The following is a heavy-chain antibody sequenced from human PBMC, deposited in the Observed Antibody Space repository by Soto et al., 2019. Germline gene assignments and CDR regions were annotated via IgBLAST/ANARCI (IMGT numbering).Heavy chain of an antibody. CDR3: ASGKLWFGDKIVRYYMDV. V-gene: IGHV1-18*01. Sequence: VKVSCKASGYTFTSYGISWVRQAPGQGLEWMGWISAYNGNTNYAQKLQGRVTMTTDTSTSTAYMELRSLRSDDTAVYYCASGKLWFGDKIVRYYMDVWGKGTTVTVSS. J-gene: IGHJ6*03. CDR1: GYTFTSYG. D-gene: IGHD3-10*01. CDR2: ISAYNGNT.